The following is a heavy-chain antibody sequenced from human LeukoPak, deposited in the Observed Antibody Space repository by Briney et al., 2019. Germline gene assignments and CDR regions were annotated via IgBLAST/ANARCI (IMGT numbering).Heavy chain of an antibody. Sequence: GSLRLSCAASGFIFSSYAMSWVRQAPGKGLEWVSAICGGGGSTFYADSVKGRFTISRDNSKNTLYLQMNSLRAEDTAVYYCAKDWDDYGDYLPLDYWGQGTLVSVSS. D-gene: IGHD4-17*01. J-gene: IGHJ4*02. CDR1: GFIFSSYA. V-gene: IGHV3-23*01. CDR3: AKDWDDYGDYLPLDY. CDR2: ICGGGGST.